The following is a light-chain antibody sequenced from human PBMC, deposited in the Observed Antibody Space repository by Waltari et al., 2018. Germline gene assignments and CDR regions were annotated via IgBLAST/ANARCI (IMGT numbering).Light chain of an antibody. Sequence: EIVMTQSPATLSLSPGESATLSCRASQSLRHTFAWFQQKPGQPPRLLIYGTSTKATGIPARFSGSGSGTDFSLTISSLQPEDFATYYCQQYDYWPWTFGQGTRVETK. CDR3: QQYDYWPWT. CDR1: QSLRHT. V-gene: IGKV3D-15*01. J-gene: IGKJ1*01. CDR2: GTS.